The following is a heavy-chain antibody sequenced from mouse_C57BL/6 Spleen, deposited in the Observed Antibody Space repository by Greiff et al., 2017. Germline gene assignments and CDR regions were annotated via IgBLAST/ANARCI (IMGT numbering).Heavy chain of an antibody. CDR3: ARSARDAMDY. CDR2: INPYNGDT. V-gene: IGHV1-20*01. CDR1: GYSFTGYF. J-gene: IGHJ4*01. Sequence: VQLKESGPELVKPGDSVKISCKASGYSFTGYFMNWVMQSHGTSLEWIGRINPYNGDTFYNQKFKGKATLTVDKSSSTAHMELRSLTSEDSAVYYCARSARDAMDYWGQGTSVTVSS.